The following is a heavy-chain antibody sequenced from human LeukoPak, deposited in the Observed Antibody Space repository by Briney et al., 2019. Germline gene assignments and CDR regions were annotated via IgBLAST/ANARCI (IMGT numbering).Heavy chain of an antibody. Sequence: SETLSLTCTVSGGTISSSSYYWGWIRQPPGKGLEWIGSIYYSGTTYYNPSLKSRVTISVDTSKSQFSLRLTSVTAADTAVYYCARHVRFLEWLSSYYFVYWGQGTLVTVSS. V-gene: IGHV4-39*01. CDR2: IYYSGTT. J-gene: IGHJ4*02. CDR1: GGTISSSSYY. D-gene: IGHD3-3*01. CDR3: ARHVRFLEWLSSYYFVY.